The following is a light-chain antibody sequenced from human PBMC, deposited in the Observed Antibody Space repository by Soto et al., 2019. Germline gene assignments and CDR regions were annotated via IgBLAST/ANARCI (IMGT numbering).Light chain of an antibody. Sequence: DIQMTQSPSTLSASVGDGVTITCRASQSISSWLAWYQQKPGKAPKLLISKASSLESGVPSRFSGSGSGTEFTLTISSLQPDDFATYYCQQYSSYWTFGQGTKVEIK. V-gene: IGKV1-5*03. CDR3: QQYSSYWT. CDR2: KAS. CDR1: QSISSW. J-gene: IGKJ1*01.